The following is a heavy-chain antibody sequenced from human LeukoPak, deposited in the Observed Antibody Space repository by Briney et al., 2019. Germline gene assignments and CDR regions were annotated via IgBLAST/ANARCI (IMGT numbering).Heavy chain of an antibody. J-gene: IGHJ4*02. V-gene: IGHV5-51*01. D-gene: IGHD4-23*01. CDR2: LYTGDSDT. CDR3: ARRNDYGADSRLVAFDY. CDR1: GDSFTSYW. Sequence: GESLKISCKGSGDSFTSYWIGWVRQVPGKGLGWMGILYTGDSDTRYSPSFQGEVTLSADKSSNTAYLQWSSLKATDTAIYYCARRNDYGADSRLVAFDYWGQGTLVTVSS.